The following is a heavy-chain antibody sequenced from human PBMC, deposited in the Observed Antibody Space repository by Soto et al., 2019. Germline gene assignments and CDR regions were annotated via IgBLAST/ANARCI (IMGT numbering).Heavy chain of an antibody. J-gene: IGHJ4*02. V-gene: IGHV1-69*13. CDR2: IIPIFGTA. CDR1: GGTFSSYA. CDR3: ARGRLYGDYSYYFDY. D-gene: IGHD4-17*01. Sequence: SVKVSCKASGGTFSSYAISWVRQAPGQGLEWMGGIIPIFGTANYAQKFQGSVTITADESTSTAYMELSSLRSEDTAVYYCARGRLYGDYSYYFDYWGQGTLVTVSS.